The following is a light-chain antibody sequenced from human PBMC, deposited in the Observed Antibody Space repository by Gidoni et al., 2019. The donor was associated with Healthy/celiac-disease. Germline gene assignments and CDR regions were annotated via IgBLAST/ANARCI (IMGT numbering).Light chain of an antibody. CDR3: QQYYSNPPWT. CDR1: QSVLDSSNNKNY. J-gene: IGKJ1*01. Sequence: DIFMTQSPDSLAVSLGERTTSHCKSSQSVLDSSNNKNYLAWYQQKPGQPPKLLIYWASTRESGVPDRFSGSGAGTDFTLTISSLQAEDLAVYYCQQYYSNPPWTFXQXTKVEIK. V-gene: IGKV4-1*01. CDR2: WAS.